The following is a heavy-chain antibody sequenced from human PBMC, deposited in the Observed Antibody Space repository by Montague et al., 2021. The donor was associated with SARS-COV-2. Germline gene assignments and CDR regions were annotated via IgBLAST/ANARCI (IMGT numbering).Heavy chain of an antibody. V-gene: IGHV4-34*01. Sequence: SETLSLTCAVYGGSFSHSHWSRLRQPPGKGLEWTGEINQSGSSKHNPSIKSRVTISVDKSTNQFSLKLRSLTAADTAVYYCARGHSGITMIVVAILGVEFYFDNWGQGTLVIVSS. CDR2: INQSGSS. CDR1: GGSFSHSH. D-gene: IGHD3-22*01. J-gene: IGHJ4*02. CDR3: ARGHSGITMIVVAILGVEFYFDN.